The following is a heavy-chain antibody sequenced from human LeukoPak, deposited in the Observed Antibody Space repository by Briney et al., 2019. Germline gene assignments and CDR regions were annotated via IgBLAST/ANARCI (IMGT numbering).Heavy chain of an antibody. Sequence: PSVTLSFTGTGSGGSSSSRGFFWSWIRQPPGKGPGWIGSVYSDGVTYYNRSFQSRVTISLDKSTNHFSLSLSSVNADDTAVYYCATLSSSDAVCATRPSDHFDPWGQGTLVIVST. CDR2: VYSDGVT. CDR3: ATLSSSDAVCATRPSDHFDP. J-gene: IGHJ5*02. V-gene: IGHV4-39*01. D-gene: IGHD2-15*01. CDR1: GGSSSSRGFF.